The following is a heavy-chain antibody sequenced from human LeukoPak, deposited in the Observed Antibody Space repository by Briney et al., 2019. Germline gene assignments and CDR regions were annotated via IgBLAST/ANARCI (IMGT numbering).Heavy chain of an antibody. J-gene: IGHJ5*02. D-gene: IGHD6-13*01. V-gene: IGHV1-69*13. CDR3: ARYDGSLNNWFDP. Sequence: SVKVSCKASGYTFTSYDINWVRQATGQGLEWMGGIIPIFGTANYAQKFQGRVTITADESTSTAYMELSSLRSEDTAVYYCARYDGSLNNWFDPWGQGTLVTVSS. CDR2: IIPIFGTA. CDR1: GYTFTSYD.